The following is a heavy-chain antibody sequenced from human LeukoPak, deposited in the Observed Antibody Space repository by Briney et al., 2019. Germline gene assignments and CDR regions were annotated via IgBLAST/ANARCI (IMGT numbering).Heavy chain of an antibody. CDR2: ISAYNGNT. D-gene: IGHD3-10*01. Sequence: GASVKVSCKASGYTFTSYGISWVRQAPGQGLEWMGWISAYNGNTNYAQKLQGRVTMTTDTSTSTAYMELRSLRSDDTAVYFCAREQGKTLLWWFDPWGQGTLVTVSS. CDR1: GYTFTSYG. J-gene: IGHJ5*02. CDR3: AREQGKTLLWWFDP. V-gene: IGHV1-18*01.